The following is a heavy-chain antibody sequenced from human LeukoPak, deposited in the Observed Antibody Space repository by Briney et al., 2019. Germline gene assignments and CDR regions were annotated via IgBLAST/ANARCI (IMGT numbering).Heavy chain of an antibody. D-gene: IGHD3-3*01. Sequence: SETLSLTCTVSGGSISSYYWSWIRQPPGKGLEWIGYIYYSGSTNYNPSLKSRVTISVDTSKNQFSLKLSSVTAADTAVYYCARLRWVVDFWSGYYSEFDYWGQGTLVTVSS. CDR2: IYYSGST. J-gene: IGHJ4*02. CDR3: ARLRWVVDFWSGYYSEFDY. V-gene: IGHV4-59*01. CDR1: GGSISSYY.